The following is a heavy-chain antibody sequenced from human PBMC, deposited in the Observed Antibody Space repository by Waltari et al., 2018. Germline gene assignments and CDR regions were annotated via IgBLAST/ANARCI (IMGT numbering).Heavy chain of an antibody. CDR3: ARDSGLITGNWFDP. CDR2: IIPIFGTA. J-gene: IGHJ5*02. CDR1: GGTFSSYA. V-gene: IGHV1-69*12. D-gene: IGHD6-19*01. Sequence: VQLVQSGAEGKKPGATVNIPCKAPGGTFSSYAISWVRQAPGQGLEWMGGIIPIFGTANYAQKFQGRVTITADESTSTAYMELSSLRSEDTAVYYCARDSGLITGNWFDPWGQGTLVTVSS.